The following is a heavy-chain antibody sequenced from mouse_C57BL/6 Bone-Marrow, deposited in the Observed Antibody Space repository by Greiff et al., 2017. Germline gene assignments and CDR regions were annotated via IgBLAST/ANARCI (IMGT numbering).Heavy chain of an antibody. CDR1: GFSLTSYA. CDR3: ARNLDSSGYGAWFAY. D-gene: IGHD3-2*02. CDR2: IWTGGGT. Sequence: VKLVESGPGLVAPSQSLSITCTVSGFSLTSYAISWVRQPPGKGLEWLGVIWTGGGTNYNSALKSRLSISKDNSKSQVFLKMNSLQTDDTARYYCARNLDSSGYGAWFAYWGQGTLVTVSA. J-gene: IGHJ3*01. V-gene: IGHV2-9-1*01.